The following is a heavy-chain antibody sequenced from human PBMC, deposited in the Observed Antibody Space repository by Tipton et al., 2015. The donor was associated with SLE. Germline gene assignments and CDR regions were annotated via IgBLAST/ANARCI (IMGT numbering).Heavy chain of an antibody. V-gene: IGHV4-39*01. Sequence: GSLRLSCTVSGGSISSSSYYWGWIRQPPGKGLEWIGSIYYSGSTYYNPSLKSRVTISVDTSKNQFSLKLSSVTAADTAVYYCARHPSVYYFDYWGQGTLVTVSS. J-gene: IGHJ4*02. CDR2: IYYSGST. CDR3: ARHPSVYYFDY. CDR1: GGSISSSSYY. D-gene: IGHD1-14*01.